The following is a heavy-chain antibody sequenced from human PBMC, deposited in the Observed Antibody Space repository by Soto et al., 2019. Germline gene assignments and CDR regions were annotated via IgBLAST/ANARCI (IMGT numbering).Heavy chain of an antibody. D-gene: IGHD4-17*01. V-gene: IGHV4-59*01. CDR1: GGSISSYY. J-gene: IGHJ4*02. CDR2: IYYSGST. CDR3: ARDTVDYGLDY. Sequence: PSETLSLTCTVSGGSISSYYWSWIRQPPGKGLEWIGYIYYSGSTNYNPSLKSRVTISVDTSKNQFSLKLSSVTAADTAVYYCARDTVDYGLDYWGQGTLVTVSS.